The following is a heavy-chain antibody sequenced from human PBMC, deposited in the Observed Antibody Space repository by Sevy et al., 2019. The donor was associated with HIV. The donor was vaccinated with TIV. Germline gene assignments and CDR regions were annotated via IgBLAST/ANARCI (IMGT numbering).Heavy chain of an antibody. D-gene: IGHD3-10*01. V-gene: IGHV3-33*01. CDR2: IWYDGINR. CDR1: GFTFSSYG. CDR3: ARDNLLPIMVSMVRGALSYYFDY. Sequence: GGSLRLSCAASGFTFSSYGMHWVRQAPGKGLEWVAVIWYDGINRYYADSVKGRFTISRDNSKNTLYLQMNSLRPEDTAVYYCARDNLLPIMVSMVRGALSYYFDYWGQGTLVTVSS. J-gene: IGHJ4*02.